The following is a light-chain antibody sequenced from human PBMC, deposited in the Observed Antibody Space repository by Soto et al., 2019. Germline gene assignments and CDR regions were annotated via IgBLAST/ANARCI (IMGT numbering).Light chain of an antibody. V-gene: IGKV3D-15*01. CDR2: GAS. CDR1: QSVGSN. Sequence: EIVMTQSPATLSVSPGERATLSCRASQSVGSNLAWYQQKPGQAPSLLISGASTRATGIPARLSGSGSGTEFTLTISSLQSEDCAVYYCQQYIDWPETLGQGTKVEIK. CDR3: QQYIDWPET. J-gene: IGKJ2*01.